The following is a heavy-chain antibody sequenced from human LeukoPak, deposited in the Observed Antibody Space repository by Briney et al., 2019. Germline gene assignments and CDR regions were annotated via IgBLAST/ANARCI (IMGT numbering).Heavy chain of an antibody. CDR1: GYTFTGYY. CDR2: INPNSGGT. Sequence: SVKVSCKASGYTFTGYYMHWVRQAPGQGLEWMGWINPNSGGTNYAQKFQGRVTMTRDTSISTAYMELSKLRSDDTAVYYCARDLWGYYYDSSGYSGFDYWGQGTLVTVSS. CDR3: ARDLWGYYYDSSGYSGFDY. J-gene: IGHJ4*02. V-gene: IGHV1-2*02. D-gene: IGHD3-22*01.